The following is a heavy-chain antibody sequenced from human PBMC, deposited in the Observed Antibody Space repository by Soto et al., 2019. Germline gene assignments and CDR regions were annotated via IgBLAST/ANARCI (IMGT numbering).Heavy chain of an antibody. CDR2: VNHSGST. D-gene: IGHD2-2*01. J-gene: IGHJ4*02. V-gene: IGHV4-34*01. Sequence: PSETLSLTCGVYGGSFSGYYWSWIRQPPGKGLEWIGEVNHSGSTNYNPSLKSRVTISVDTSKNQFSLKLSSVTAADTAVYYCARVPDYWGQGILVTVS. CDR1: GGSFSGYY. CDR3: ARVPDY.